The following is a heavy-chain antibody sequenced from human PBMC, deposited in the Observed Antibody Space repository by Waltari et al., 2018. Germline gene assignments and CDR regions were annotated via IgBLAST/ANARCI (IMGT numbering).Heavy chain of an antibody. CDR2: IRGSRGHT. Sequence: EVQLVESGGGLVQPGGSLRLYCAASGFTFSSYGMNWVRQAAGKGLVWVSGIRGSRGHTYYADSVQGRFTISRDNSKSTLSLQMNSVRADDTALYYCARGAAYSRFDYWGQGTLVIVSS. J-gene: IGHJ4*02. D-gene: IGHD5-18*01. CDR1: GFTFSSYG. CDR3: ARGAAYSRFDY. V-gene: IGHV3-23*04.